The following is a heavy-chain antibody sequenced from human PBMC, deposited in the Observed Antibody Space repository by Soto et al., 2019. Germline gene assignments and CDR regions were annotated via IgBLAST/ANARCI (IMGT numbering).Heavy chain of an antibody. J-gene: IGHJ6*02. V-gene: IGHV3-23*01. D-gene: IGHD1-26*01. CDR3: ARDMSGGTYNYYYGMDV. CDR2: VTADGGT. Sequence: GGSLRLSCEGSGFTVSSHAMTWIRQAPGKGPEWVSTVTADGGTYYADSVKGRFAMSRDTSENTLYLQMNSLGAEDTAAYYCARDMSGGTYNYYYGMDVWGQGTTVTVSS. CDR1: GFTVSSHA.